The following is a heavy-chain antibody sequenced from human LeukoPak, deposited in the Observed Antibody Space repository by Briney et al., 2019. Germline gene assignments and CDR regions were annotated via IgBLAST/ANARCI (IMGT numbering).Heavy chain of an antibody. Sequence: ASVKVSCKASEYTFTGYYMHWVRQAPGQGLEWMGWINPNSGGTNYAQKFQGRVTMTRDTSISTAYMELSRLRSDDTAVYYCASTSMVRGVIPNPSASWGQETRVPVPP. V-gene: IGHV1-2*02. D-gene: IGHD3-10*01. CDR3: ASTSMVRGVIPNPSAS. J-gene: IGHJ5*02. CDR1: EYTFTGYY. CDR2: INPNSGGT.